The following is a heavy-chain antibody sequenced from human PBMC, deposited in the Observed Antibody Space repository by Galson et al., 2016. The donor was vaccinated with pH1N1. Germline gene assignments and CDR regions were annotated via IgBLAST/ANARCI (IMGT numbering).Heavy chain of an antibody. CDR3: AKVPRRGFNAYGVDH. V-gene: IGHV3-23*01. D-gene: IGHD5-12*01. CDR1: GFTFNKYA. CDR2: ISGSGRDT. Sequence: SLRLSCAASGFTFNKYAMTWVRQAPGKGQEWVSAISGSGRDTYCADSVKGRFTISRDNSKDTVYLQMNSLTVEDTAIYYCAKVPRRGFNAYGVDHWGQGTLVTVSS. J-gene: IGHJ4*02.